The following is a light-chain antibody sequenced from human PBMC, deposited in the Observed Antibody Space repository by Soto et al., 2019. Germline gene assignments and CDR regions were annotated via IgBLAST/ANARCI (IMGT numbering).Light chain of an antibody. Sequence: EIALTQSPGTLSLSPGERATLTCRASQSVSSYLAWYQQNPGQAPRLLIYDASTRATVIPARFSGSGSGTEFTLTISSLQSEDFAVYYCQQYNDWPPITFGQGTRLEIK. J-gene: IGKJ5*01. CDR3: QQYNDWPPIT. V-gene: IGKV3-15*01. CDR1: QSVSSY. CDR2: DAS.